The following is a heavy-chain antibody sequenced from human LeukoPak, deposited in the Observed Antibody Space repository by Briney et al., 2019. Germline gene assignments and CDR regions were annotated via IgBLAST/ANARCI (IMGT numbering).Heavy chain of an antibody. D-gene: IGHD3-22*01. CDR2: ISASGGRR. Sequence: PGGSLRLSCAASGLTSNTYAMSWVRQAPGKGLGWVSGISASGGRRFYADSVKGRFTISRDDSKNMLYLQMNSLRAEDSAVYYCARDFLAGYYYDSSGYWPNYGMDVWGQGTTVTVSS. J-gene: IGHJ6*02. V-gene: IGHV3-23*01. CDR1: GLTSNTYA. CDR3: ARDFLAGYYYDSSGYWPNYGMDV.